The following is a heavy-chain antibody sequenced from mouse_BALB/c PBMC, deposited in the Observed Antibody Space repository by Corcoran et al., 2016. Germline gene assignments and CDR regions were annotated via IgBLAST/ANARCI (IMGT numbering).Heavy chain of an antibody. Sequence: QIPLVQSGPELKKPGETVRISCKASGYTFTNYGMNWVKQAPGKGLKWMGWINTYTGEPTYADDFKGRFAFSLETSASTAYLQINNLKNEDTATYFCAREPYAMDYWGQGTSVTVSS. D-gene: IGHD6-1*01. CDR3: AREPYAMDY. J-gene: IGHJ4*01. V-gene: IGHV9-3-1*01. CDR1: GYTFTNYG. CDR2: INTYTGEP.